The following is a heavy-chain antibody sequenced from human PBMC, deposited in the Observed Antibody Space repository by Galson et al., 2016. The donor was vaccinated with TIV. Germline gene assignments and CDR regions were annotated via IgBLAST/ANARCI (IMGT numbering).Heavy chain of an antibody. J-gene: IGHJ4*02. V-gene: IGHV4-38-2*02. CDR2: VYHTGST. Sequence: TLSLTCTVSGYSFSRDGYNWGWIRQPPGKGLEWIGNVYHTGSTYLNASLKSRVTISVDTSQDQFFLHLNSVTAADTAVYYCILWGYWGQGTLVTVSS. CDR3: ILWGY. D-gene: IGHD7-27*01. CDR1: GYSFSRDGYN.